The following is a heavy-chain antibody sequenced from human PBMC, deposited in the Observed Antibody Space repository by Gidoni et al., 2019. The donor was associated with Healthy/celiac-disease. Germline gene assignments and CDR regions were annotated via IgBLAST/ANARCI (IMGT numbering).Heavy chain of an antibody. D-gene: IGHD5-12*01. CDR2: FDPEDGET. CDR1: GYTLTDLS. V-gene: IGHV1-24*01. Sequence: QVQLVQSGAEVKKPGASVKVACQVSGYTLTDLSMHWVRQAPGKGLEWMGGFDPEDGETIYEQKFQGRVTMTEDTSTDTAYMELSSLRSEDTAVYDCATAAGEMATITWNWFDPWGQGTLVTVSS. J-gene: IGHJ5*02. CDR3: ATAAGEMATITWNWFDP.